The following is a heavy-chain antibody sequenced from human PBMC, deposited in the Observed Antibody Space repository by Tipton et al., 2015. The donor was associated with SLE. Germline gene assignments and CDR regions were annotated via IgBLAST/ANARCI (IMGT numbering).Heavy chain of an antibody. J-gene: IGHJ3*02. D-gene: IGHD5-24*01. CDR3: ARKRNGMGI. CDR2: NYYSGST. Sequence: LRLSCTVSGGSISSYYWSWIRQPPGKGLEWIGYNYYSGSTNYNPSLKSRVTISVDTSKNQFSLKLSSVTAADTAVYYCARKRNGMGIWGQGTMVTVSS. CDR1: GGSISSYY. V-gene: IGHV4-59*12.